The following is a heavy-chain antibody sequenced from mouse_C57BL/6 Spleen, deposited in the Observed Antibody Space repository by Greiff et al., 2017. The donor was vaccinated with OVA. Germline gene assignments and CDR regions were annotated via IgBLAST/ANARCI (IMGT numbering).Heavy chain of an antibody. D-gene: IGHD2-4*01. V-gene: IGHV1-18*01. CDR1: GYTFTDYN. CDR3: AGPLNYYDYEGYAMDY. Sequence: VQLQQSGPELVKPGASVKIPCKASGYTFTDYNMDWVKQSHGKSLEWIGDINPNNGGTIYNQKFKGKATLTVDKSSSTAYMELRSLTSEDTAVYYCAGPLNYYDYEGYAMDYWGQGTSVTVSS. CDR2: INPNNGGT. J-gene: IGHJ4*01.